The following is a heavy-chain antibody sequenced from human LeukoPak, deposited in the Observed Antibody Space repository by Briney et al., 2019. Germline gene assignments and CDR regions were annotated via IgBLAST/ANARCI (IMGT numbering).Heavy chain of an antibody. Sequence: GGSLRLSCAASGFTFSSYAMHWVRQAPGKGLEWVAVISYDGSNKYYAASVKGRFTISRDNSKNTLYLQMNSLRAEDTAVYYCARAEDVITMVRGVLDYWGQGTLVTVSS. CDR1: GFTFSSYA. V-gene: IGHV3-30-3*01. CDR2: ISYDGSNK. D-gene: IGHD3-10*01. J-gene: IGHJ4*02. CDR3: ARAEDVITMVRGVLDY.